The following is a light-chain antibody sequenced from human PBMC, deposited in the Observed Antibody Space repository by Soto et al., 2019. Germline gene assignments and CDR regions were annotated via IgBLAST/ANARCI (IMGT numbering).Light chain of an antibody. Sequence: EMVLTQSPGTLSLSPGEIATLSCRASQSVSSSYLAWYQQKPGQSPRLLIYGASSRATGIPDRFSGSGSGTDFTLTISRLEPEDFAVYYCQQYGSSLLTFGGGTKVEIK. V-gene: IGKV3-20*01. CDR2: GAS. J-gene: IGKJ4*01. CDR1: QSVSSSY. CDR3: QQYGSSLLT.